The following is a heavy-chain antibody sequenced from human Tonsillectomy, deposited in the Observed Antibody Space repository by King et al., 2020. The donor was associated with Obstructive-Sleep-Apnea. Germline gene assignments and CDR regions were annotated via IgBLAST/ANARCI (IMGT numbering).Heavy chain of an antibody. D-gene: IGHD2-8*01. CDR2: IYPGDSVT. CDR3: ARRKWAWFFDI. Sequence: QLVQSGAEVKKPGESLKISCKVSGYSFTTYWIGWVRQMPGKGLEWMGIIYPGDSVTRYSPSFQGQVTISADKSISTAYLQWSSLKASDNAIYYCARRKWAWFFDIWGRGTLVTVSS. V-gene: IGHV5-51*01. CDR1: GYSFTTYW. J-gene: IGHJ2*01.